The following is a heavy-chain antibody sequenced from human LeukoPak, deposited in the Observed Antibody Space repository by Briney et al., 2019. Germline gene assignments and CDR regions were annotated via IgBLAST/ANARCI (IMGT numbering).Heavy chain of an antibody. J-gene: IGHJ6*02. CDR3: ARHSYGDYAGNYVMDV. Sequence: SETLSLTCTVCGGSISSYYWRWIRQPPGKGVEGIGYFFYTGNTNYNPSLHIPLTISLDTSNNHFSLKLSSVTAADTAVYYCARHSYGDYAGNYVMDVWGQGTTVTVSS. V-gene: IGHV4-59*08. CDR1: GGSISSYY. D-gene: IGHD4-17*01. CDR2: FFYTGNT.